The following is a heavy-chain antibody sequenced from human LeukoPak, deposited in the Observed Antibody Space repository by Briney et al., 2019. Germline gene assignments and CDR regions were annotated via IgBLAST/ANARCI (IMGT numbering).Heavy chain of an antibody. V-gene: IGHV1-69*05. D-gene: IGHD3-22*01. J-gene: IGHJ4*02. CDR3: ARESYYYDRSGYRYYFDY. CDR2: IIPIFGTA. CDR1: GGTFSSYA. Sequence: SVKVSCKASGGTFSSYAISWVRQAPGQGLEWMGGIIPIFGTANYAQKFQGRVTITTDESTSTAYMELSSLRSEDTAVYYSARESYYYDRSGYRYYFDYWGQGTLVTVSS.